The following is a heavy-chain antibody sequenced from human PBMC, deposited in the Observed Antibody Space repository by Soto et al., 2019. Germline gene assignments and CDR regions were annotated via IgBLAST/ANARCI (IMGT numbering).Heavy chain of an antibody. Sequence: EVQLVESGGGVVRPGGSLRLSCAASGFTFDDYGMSWVRQAPGKGLEWVSGINWNGGSTGYADSVKGRFTISRDNAKNALYLDTKSLSAEDTALYYCARRSIVGNYFDYLGQGTLVTVSS. CDR1: GFTFDDYG. CDR3: ARRSIVGNYFDY. J-gene: IGHJ4*02. V-gene: IGHV3-20*04. CDR2: INWNGGST. D-gene: IGHD1-26*01.